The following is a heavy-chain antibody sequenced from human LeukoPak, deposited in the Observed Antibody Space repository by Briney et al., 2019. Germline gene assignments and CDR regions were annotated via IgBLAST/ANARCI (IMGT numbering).Heavy chain of an antibody. CDR3: VREYRGGFWDY. V-gene: IGHV1-46*01. D-gene: IGHD1-26*01. J-gene: IGHJ4*02. Sequence: EVSVKVSCKASGYTFTSYYVHWVRQAPGQGLEWMGIIIPSGGGTNYAQKFQGRVTMTRDTSTSTVFMELSSLGSEDTAVYYCVREYRGGFWDYWGQGTLVTVSS. CDR2: IIPSGGGT. CDR1: GYTFTSYY.